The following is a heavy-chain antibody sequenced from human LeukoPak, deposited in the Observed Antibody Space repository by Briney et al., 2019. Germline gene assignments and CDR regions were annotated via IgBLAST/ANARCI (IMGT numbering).Heavy chain of an antibody. CDR2: ISWNSGSI. V-gene: IGHV3-9*01. J-gene: IGHJ4*02. CDR1: GFTFDDYA. CDR3: AKDMPGYSYGYEVDY. Sequence: GRSLRLSCAASGFTFDDYAMHWVRQAPGKGLEWVSGISWNSGSIGYADSVKGRFTISRDNAKNSLYLQMNSLRAEDTALYYCAKDMPGYSYGYEVDYWGQGTLVTVSS. D-gene: IGHD5-18*01.